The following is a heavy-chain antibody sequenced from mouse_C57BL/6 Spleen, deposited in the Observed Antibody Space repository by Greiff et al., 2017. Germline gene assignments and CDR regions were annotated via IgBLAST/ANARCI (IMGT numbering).Heavy chain of an antibody. CDR2: IDPSDSYP. Sequence: QVQLQQPGAELVMPGASVKLSCKASGYTFTSYWMHWVKQRPGQGLEWIGEIDPSDSYPNYNQKFKGKSTLTVDKSSSTAYMQLSSLTSEDSAVYYCARMVTPYYYAMDYWGQGTSVTVSS. D-gene: IGHD2-1*01. CDR3: ARMVTPYYYAMDY. CDR1: GYTFTSYW. J-gene: IGHJ4*01. V-gene: IGHV1-69*01.